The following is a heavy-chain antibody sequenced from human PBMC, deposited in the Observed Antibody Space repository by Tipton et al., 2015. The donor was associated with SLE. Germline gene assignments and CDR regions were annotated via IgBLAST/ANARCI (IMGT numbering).Heavy chain of an antibody. CDR3: ARGPFESGIVVVTAIDDNWFDP. D-gene: IGHD2-21*02. J-gene: IGHJ5*02. CDR1: GFTFSSYS. Sequence: GSLRLSCAASGFTFSSYSMNWVRQAPGKGLEWVSSISSSSSYIYYADSVKGRFTISRDNAKNSLYLQMNSLRAEDTAVYYCARGPFESGIVVVTAIDDNWFDPWGQGTLVTVSS. CDR2: ISSSSSYI. V-gene: IGHV3-21*01.